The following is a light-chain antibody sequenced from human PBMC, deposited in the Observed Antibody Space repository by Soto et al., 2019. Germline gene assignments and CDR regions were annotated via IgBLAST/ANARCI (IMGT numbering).Light chain of an antibody. CDR2: GAS. V-gene: IGKV3-20*01. CDR3: QQYNQWPPWT. Sequence: EIVLTQSPGTLSLSPGERATLSCRASQSVSNNYLAWYQQKPGQAPRLLIYGASNRATGIPARFSGSGSGTDFTLTISSLEPEDFAVYYCQQYNQWPPWTFGQGTKVGIK. J-gene: IGKJ1*01. CDR1: QSVSNNY.